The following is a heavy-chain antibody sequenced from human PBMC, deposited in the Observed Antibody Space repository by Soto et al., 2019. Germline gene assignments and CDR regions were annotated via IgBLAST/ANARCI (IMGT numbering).Heavy chain of an antibody. D-gene: IGHD2-15*01. CDR2: IYPGDSDT. J-gene: IGHJ3*02. Sequence: PGESLKISCKGSGYTFTNYWIGWVRQMPGKGLEWMGIIYPGDSDTRYRPSFQGQVTISVDMSISTAYLQWSSLKASDTAMYFCARRYCGGGHCYSWAFDIWGQGTMVTVSS. CDR3: ARRYCGGGHCYSWAFDI. V-gene: IGHV5-51*01. CDR1: GYTFTNYW.